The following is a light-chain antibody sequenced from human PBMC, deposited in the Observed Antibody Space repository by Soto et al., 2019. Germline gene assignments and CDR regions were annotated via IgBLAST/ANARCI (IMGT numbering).Light chain of an antibody. V-gene: IGKV1-5*01. CDR1: QSISSW. CDR2: DAS. CDR3: QQYNSYWT. Sequence: DIQMTQSPSTLSASVGDRVTITCRASQSISSWLAWYQQKPGKAPKLLIYDASSLESGATSRFSGSGSGTEFTLTISSRQPDDFATYYCQQYNSYWTFGQGTKVDIK. J-gene: IGKJ1*01.